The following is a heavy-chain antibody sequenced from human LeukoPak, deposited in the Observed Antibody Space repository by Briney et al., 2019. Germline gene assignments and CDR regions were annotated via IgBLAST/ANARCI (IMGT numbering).Heavy chain of an antibody. CDR3: ARGPTYYYDYGDAFDI. J-gene: IGHJ3*02. CDR2: IYYSGST. CDR1: GGSISSYY. V-gene: IGHV4-59*01. Sequence: SETLSLTCTVSGGSISSYYWSWIRQPPGKGLEWIGYIYYSGSTNYNPSLKSRVTISVDTSKNQFSLKLSSVTAADTAVYYCARGPTYYYDYGDAFDIWGQGTMVTVSS. D-gene: IGHD3-22*01.